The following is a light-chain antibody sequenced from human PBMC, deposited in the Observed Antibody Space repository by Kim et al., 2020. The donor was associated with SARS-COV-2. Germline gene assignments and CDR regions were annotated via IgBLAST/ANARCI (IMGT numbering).Light chain of an antibody. CDR3: NSYTTTSTWV. Sequence: GPSVTIFCSGTSSDVGTYNYVSWYQQHPGKAPKLMIYDVTKRPSGVSNRFSGSKSGNTASLTISGLQAEDEAHYYCNSYTTTSTWVFGGGTQLTVL. J-gene: IGLJ3*02. CDR2: DVT. V-gene: IGLV2-14*04. CDR1: SSDVGTYNY.